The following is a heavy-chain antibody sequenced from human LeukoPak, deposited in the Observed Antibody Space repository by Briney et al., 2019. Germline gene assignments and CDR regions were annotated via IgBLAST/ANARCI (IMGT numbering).Heavy chain of an antibody. CDR2: IWYDGSNK. J-gene: IGHJ6*03. CDR1: GFTPRSYG. D-gene: IGHD6-6*01. CDR3: AKDFGSIAAIYYYMDV. Sequence: GRSLRLSCVASGFTPRSYGMHWVRPAPGGGLGWVAVIWYDGSNKYYADSVKGRFTISRDNSKNTLYLQMNSLRAEDTAVYYCAKDFGSIAAIYYYMDVWGKGTTVTVSS. V-gene: IGHV3-33*06.